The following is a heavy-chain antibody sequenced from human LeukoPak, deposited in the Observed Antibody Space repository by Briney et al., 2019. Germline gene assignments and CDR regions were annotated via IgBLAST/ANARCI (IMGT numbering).Heavy chain of an antibody. D-gene: IGHD1-1*01. CDR2: ISNSSSYI. Sequence: GGSLRLSCAASGFTFSSYSMNWVRQPPGKGLEWVSAISNSSSYIYYADSVKRRFTIYRDNAKNSLYLQMNRLRAEDTAVYYCAREMEPIDYWGQGTLVTVSS. J-gene: IGHJ4*02. CDR3: AREMEPIDY. V-gene: IGHV3-21*01. CDR1: GFTFSSYS.